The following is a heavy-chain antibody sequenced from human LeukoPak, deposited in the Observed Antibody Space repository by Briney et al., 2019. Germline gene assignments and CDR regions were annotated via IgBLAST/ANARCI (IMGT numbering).Heavy chain of an antibody. CDR2: INHSGST. CDR3: ARDIAAALYFVD. V-gene: IGHV4-34*01. D-gene: IGHD6-13*01. Sequence: SETLSLTCAVYGGSFSGYYWSWIRQPPGKGLEWIGEINHSGSTNYNPSLKSRVTISVDTSKNQYSLKLSSVTAADTAVYYCARDIAAALYFVDWGQGTLVTVSS. J-gene: IGHJ4*02. CDR1: GGSFSGYY.